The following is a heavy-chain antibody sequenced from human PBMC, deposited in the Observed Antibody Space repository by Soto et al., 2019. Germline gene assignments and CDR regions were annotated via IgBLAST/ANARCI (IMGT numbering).Heavy chain of an antibody. D-gene: IGHD3-10*01. Sequence: EVQLVESGGGLVQAGGSLRLSCAASGFTFSGYGMQWVRQAAGESLEWVSVIGTSGHAFYADSEKGRFTITREDAKNSVYLRMNSLRDGDTAVYYCARGGSFGKQYSDASAIWGQGTMVTASS. CDR1: GFTFSGYG. V-gene: IGHV3-13*01. J-gene: IGHJ3*02. CDR3: ARGGSFGKQYSDASAI. CDR2: IGTSGHA.